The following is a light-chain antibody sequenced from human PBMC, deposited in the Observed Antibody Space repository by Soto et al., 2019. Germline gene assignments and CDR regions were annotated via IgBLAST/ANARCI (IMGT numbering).Light chain of an antibody. CDR2: GAS. V-gene: IGKV3-15*01. CDR1: QSVSGN. J-gene: IGKJ5*01. CDR3: LQYNNWPPIT. Sequence: EIVMTQSPATLSVSPGERATLSCRASQSVSGNLAWYQQKPGQAPRLLIYGASTRATAIPARFSGSGSGTEFTLTISSLQSEDFAVYYCLQYNNWPPITFGQGTRLEIK.